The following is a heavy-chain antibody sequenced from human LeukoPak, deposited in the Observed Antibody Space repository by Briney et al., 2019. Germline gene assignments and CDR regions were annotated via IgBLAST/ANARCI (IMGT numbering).Heavy chain of an antibody. CDR1: GYISTGYY. CDR2: IYPNSGGT. D-gene: IGHD1-26*01. Sequence: GASVKVSCKASGYISTGYYMHWVRQAPGQGLEWMGWIYPNSGGTRYAQKFQGRVTMTRDTSISTAYMELSGLTSDDTAVFYCARDLATTSTWEFDYWGQGTLVSVSS. V-gene: IGHV1-2*02. J-gene: IGHJ4*02. CDR3: ARDLATTSTWEFDY.